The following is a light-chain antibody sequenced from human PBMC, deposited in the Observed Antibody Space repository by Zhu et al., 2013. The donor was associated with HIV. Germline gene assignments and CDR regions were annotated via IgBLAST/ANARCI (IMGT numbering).Light chain of an antibody. CDR1: SSNIGEGYD. CDR2: GNN. J-gene: IGLJ3*02. Sequence: QSVLTQPPSVSGAPGQRVTISCTGSSSNIGEGYDVHWYQQLPGTAPKLLIYGNNNRPSGVPDRSSGSKSGTSASLAITGLQAEDEAGYYCQSYDSSLSGHWVFGRRDQADRP. V-gene: IGLV1-40*01. CDR3: QSYDSSLSGHWV.